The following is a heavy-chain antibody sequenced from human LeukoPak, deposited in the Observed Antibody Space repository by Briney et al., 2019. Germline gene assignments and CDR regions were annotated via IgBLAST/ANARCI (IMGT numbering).Heavy chain of an antibody. D-gene: IGHD6-19*01. CDR2: ISGSGDST. J-gene: IGHJ4*02. V-gene: IGHV3-23*01. CDR3: ARRSGIAVAGAFDY. Sequence: AGGSLRLSCAASGFNVSSNYMRWVRQAPGKVLEWVSGISGSGDSTYYADSVKGRVTISRDNSKNTLYLQMNSLRAEDTAVYYCARRSGIAVAGAFDYWGQGTLVTVSS. CDR1: GFNVSSNY.